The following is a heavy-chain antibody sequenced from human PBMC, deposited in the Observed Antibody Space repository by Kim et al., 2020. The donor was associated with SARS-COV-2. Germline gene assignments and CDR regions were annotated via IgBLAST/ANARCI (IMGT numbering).Heavy chain of an antibody. Sequence: GGSLRLSCAASGFTFSSYAMSWVRQAPGKGLEWVSAISGSGGSTYYADSVKGRFTISRDNSKNTLYLQMNSLRAEDTAVYYCAKDGARIVGAGFWFDPWGQGTLVTVSS. D-gene: IGHD1-26*01. CDR1: GFTFSSYA. CDR2: ISGSGGST. CDR3: AKDGARIVGAGFWFDP. V-gene: IGHV3-23*01. J-gene: IGHJ5*02.